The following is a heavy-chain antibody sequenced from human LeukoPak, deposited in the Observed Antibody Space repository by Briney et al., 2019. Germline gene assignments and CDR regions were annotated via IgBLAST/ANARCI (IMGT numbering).Heavy chain of an antibody. CDR2: SSYSGSS. CDR1: GGSIGTNY. J-gene: IGHJ4*02. Sequence: SETLSLTCSVSGGSIGTNYWSWIRQVPGKGLEWIGYSSYSGSSNYNPSLKSRVTISVDTSKTQFSLYLNSVTAADTAVYYCARSDTHHIHSSSWHFDYWGQGTLVTVSS. CDR3: ARSDTHHIHSSSWHFDY. D-gene: IGHD6-13*01. V-gene: IGHV4-59*01.